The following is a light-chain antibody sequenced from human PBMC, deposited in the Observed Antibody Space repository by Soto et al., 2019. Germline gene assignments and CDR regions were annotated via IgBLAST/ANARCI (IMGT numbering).Light chain of an antibody. V-gene: IGKV1-6*01. CDR3: QQRSNWPRRLT. J-gene: IGKJ3*01. CDR2: GAS. Sequence: AIQMTQSPSPLSASVGDRVTITCRASQGIRNDVGWYQQKPGKAPKFLIYGASSVQSGVPSRFSGSGSGTDFTLTISSLQPEDFAVYYCQQRSNWPRRLTFGPGTKVDIK. CDR1: QGIRND.